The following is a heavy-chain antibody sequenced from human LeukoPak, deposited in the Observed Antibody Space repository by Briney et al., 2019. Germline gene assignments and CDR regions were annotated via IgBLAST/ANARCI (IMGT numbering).Heavy chain of an antibody. Sequence: ASVKVSCKASGYTFTSSGIRWVRQAPGEGLEWMGWINSYNGSTNYAQNLQGRVTMTTDTSTNTAYMERRSLRSADTAVYYCGRDGTREYSYLSLHWRQGTLLSVSS. D-gene: IGHD5-18*01. V-gene: IGHV1-18*01. CDR3: GRDGTREYSYLSLH. J-gene: IGHJ4*02. CDR1: GYTFTSSG. CDR2: INSYNGST.